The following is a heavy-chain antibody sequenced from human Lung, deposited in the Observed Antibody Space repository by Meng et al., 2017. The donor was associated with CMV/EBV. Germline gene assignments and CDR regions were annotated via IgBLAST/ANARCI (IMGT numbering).Heavy chain of an antibody. V-gene: IGHV1-18*01. CDR2: ITANNGYT. J-gene: IGHJ6*02. D-gene: IGHD3-3*01. Sequence: SVKVPXQASGYTFTTYGISWVRQAPGEGLEWVGWITANNGYTNYAQNFQDRVNMTTDTAKGTVYMELRSLRSDDTVVYYCVSLFSPAEAGPFYYTRYGMEVWGQGTTVTVSS. CDR3: VSLFSPAEAGPFYYTRYGMEV. CDR1: GYTFTTYG.